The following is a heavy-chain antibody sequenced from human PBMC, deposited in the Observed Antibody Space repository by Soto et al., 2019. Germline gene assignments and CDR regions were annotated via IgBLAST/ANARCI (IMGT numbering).Heavy chain of an antibody. Sequence: GGSLRLSCAASGFTFSNAWMSWVRQAPGKGLEWVGRIKSKTDGGTTDYAAPVKGRFTISRDDSKNTLYLQMNSLKTEDTAVYYCTTGYCNDPPYYYYGMDVWGQGTTVTVSS. CDR3: TTGYCNDPPYYYYGMDV. CDR2: IKSKTDGGTT. V-gene: IGHV3-15*01. D-gene: IGHD1-1*01. J-gene: IGHJ6*02. CDR1: GFTFSNAW.